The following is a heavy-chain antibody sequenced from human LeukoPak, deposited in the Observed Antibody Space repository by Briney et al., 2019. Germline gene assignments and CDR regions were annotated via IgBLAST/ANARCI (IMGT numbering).Heavy chain of an antibody. CDR2: MNPNSGNT. CDR3: ARGWRAETIFGVVIIQYNWFDP. CDR1: GYTFTSYD. V-gene: IGHV1-8*01. D-gene: IGHD3-3*01. Sequence: GASVKVSCKASGYTFTSYDINWVRQATGQGLEWMGWMNPNSGNTGYAQKFQGRVTMTRNTSISTAYMELSSLRSEDTAVYYCARGWRAETIFGVVIIQYNWFDPWGQGTLVTVSS. J-gene: IGHJ5*02.